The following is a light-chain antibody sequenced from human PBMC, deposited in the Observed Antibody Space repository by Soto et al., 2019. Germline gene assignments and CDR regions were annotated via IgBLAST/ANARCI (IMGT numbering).Light chain of an antibody. CDR1: QGIRNY. CDR3: QKYSSVPV. Sequence: DIQMTQSPTSLSVSVGDRVTITCRASQGIRNYVAWYQQIPGKAPKLLIYAASTLQSGVPSRFSGSGSGTDFTLTINGLQPEAVATYSCQKYSSVPVFGPGTKVLIK. J-gene: IGKJ3*01. CDR2: AAS. V-gene: IGKV1-27*01.